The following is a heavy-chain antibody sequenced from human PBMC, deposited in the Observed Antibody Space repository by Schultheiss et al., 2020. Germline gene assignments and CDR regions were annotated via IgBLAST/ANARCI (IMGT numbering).Heavy chain of an antibody. CDR1: GGSFSGYY. CDR3: ARVVHYGSGSYNDY. CDR2: INHSGST. D-gene: IGHD3-10*01. J-gene: IGHJ4*02. V-gene: IGHV4-34*01. Sequence: SQPLSLTCAVYGGSFSGYYWSWIRQPPGKGLEWIGEINHSGSTNYNPSLKSRVTISVDTSKNQFSLKLSSVTAADTAVYYCARVVHYGSGSYNDYWGQGTLVTVAS.